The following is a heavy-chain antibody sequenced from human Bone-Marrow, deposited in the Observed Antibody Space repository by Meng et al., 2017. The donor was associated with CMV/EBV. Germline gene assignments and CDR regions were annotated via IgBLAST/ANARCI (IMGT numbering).Heavy chain of an antibody. CDR3: TTAWGYGMDV. J-gene: IGHJ6*02. Sequence: GESLKISCAASGFTFSSYEMNWVRQAPGKGLEWVGRIKSKTDGGTTDYAAPVKGRFTISRDDSKNTLYLQMNSLKTEDTAVYYCTTAWGYGMDVWGQGTTVTVSS. CDR1: GFTFSSYE. V-gene: IGHV3-15*01. D-gene: IGHD3-16*01. CDR2: IKSKTDGGTT.